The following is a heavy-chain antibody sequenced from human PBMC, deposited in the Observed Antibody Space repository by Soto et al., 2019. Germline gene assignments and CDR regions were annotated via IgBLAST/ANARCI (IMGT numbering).Heavy chain of an antibody. Sequence: SETLSLTCTVSGGSISSGGYYWSWIRQHPGKGLEWIGYIYYSGSTYYNPSLKSRVTISVDTSKNQFSLKLSSVTAADTAVYYCARAHPYYDSSGYYFDYWGQGTLVTVSS. CDR2: IYYSGST. CDR1: GGSISSGGYY. V-gene: IGHV4-31*03. CDR3: ARAHPYYDSSGYYFDY. D-gene: IGHD3-22*01. J-gene: IGHJ4*02.